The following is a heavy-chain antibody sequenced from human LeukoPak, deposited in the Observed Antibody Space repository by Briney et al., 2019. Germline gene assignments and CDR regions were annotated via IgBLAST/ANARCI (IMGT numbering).Heavy chain of an antibody. CDR1: GYTFTSYA. J-gene: IGHJ5*02. V-gene: IGHV1-69*13. D-gene: IGHD3-22*01. CDR3: ARRSSGYYPWFDP. Sequence: GASVKVSCKASGYTFTSYAISWVRQAPGQGLEWMGGIIPIFGTANYAQKFQGRVTITADESTSTAYMELSSLRSEDTAVYYCARRSSGYYPWFDPWGQGTLVTVSS. CDR2: IIPIFGTA.